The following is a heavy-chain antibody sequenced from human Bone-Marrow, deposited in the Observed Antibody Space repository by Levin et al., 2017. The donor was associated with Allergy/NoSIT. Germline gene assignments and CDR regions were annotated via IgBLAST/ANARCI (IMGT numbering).Heavy chain of an antibody. CDR2: IKQDGSEK. Sequence: GGSLRLSCEASGFTFSSNWMSWVRQAPGKGLEWVANIKQDGSEKYYVDSVKGRFTISRDNAKNSLYLQMNSLRAEDTAVYFCARIRGEITLFDYWGQGSLVTVSS. CDR1: GFTFSSNW. V-gene: IGHV3-7*01. CDR3: ARIRGEITLFDY. D-gene: IGHD1-14*01. J-gene: IGHJ4*02.